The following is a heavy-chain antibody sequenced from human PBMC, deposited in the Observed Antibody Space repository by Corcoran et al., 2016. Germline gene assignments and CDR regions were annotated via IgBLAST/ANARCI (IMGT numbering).Heavy chain of an antibody. D-gene: IGHD3-10*01. J-gene: IGHJ4*02. CDR1: GYSFTGYY. Sequence: QVQLVQSGAEVKKPGASVKVSCTASGYSFTGYYMHWERQAPGQGREWMGWINPSSGGTNYAQKFQGRVTMARDTSITTAYLELSGLRSDDSAVYYVGRVGVGYFGSGCYYALDSWGQGTLVSVSS. V-gene: IGHV1-2*02. CDR3: GRVGVGYFGSGCYYALDS. CDR2: INPSSGGT.